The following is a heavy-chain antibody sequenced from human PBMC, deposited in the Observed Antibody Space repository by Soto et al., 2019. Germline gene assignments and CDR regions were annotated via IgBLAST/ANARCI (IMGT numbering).Heavy chain of an antibody. CDR3: ARGGYYDSSGSRNYHYYGMNV. Sequence: QAQLVQSGPEVKKPGASVKVSCKASGYRFTSYGISWVRQAPGQGLDWLGWISAYDDNTKYAQTLQGRVSMSTDTSTNTAYMELRSLRSDDTAMYYCARGGYYDSSGSRNYHYYGMNVWGQGTTVTVSS. CDR1: GYRFTSYG. J-gene: IGHJ6*02. D-gene: IGHD3-22*01. V-gene: IGHV1-18*01. CDR2: ISAYDDNT.